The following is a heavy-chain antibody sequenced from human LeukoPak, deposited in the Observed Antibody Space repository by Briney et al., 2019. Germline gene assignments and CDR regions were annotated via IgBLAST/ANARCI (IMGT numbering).Heavy chain of an antibody. V-gene: IGHV1-8*01. D-gene: IGHD5-24*01. Sequence: ASVKASCKASGYTFTSYDINWVRQATGQGLEWMGWMNPNSGNTGYAQKFQGGVTMTRNTSISTAYMELSSLRSEDTAVYYCARGFGGATTKSFDYWGQGTLVTVSS. J-gene: IGHJ4*02. CDR1: GYTFTSYD. CDR2: MNPNSGNT. CDR3: ARGFGGATTKSFDY.